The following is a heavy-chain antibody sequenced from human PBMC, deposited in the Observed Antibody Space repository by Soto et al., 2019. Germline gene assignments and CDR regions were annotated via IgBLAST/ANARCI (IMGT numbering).Heavy chain of an antibody. V-gene: IGHV6-1*01. CDR3: ARTQSVYDY. J-gene: IGHJ4*02. Sequence: SQTLSLTCVISGDSVSSKSAAWNWIRQSPSRGREWLGRTYYRSKWYIEYAVSVKSRITINPDTSKNLFSLQLNSVTPDDTAMYYCARTQSVYDYWGQGTQVTVSS. CDR1: GDSVSSKSAA. CDR2: TYYRSKWYI.